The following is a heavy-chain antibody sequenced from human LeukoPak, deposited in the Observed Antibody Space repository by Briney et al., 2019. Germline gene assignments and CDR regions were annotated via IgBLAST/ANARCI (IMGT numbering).Heavy chain of an antibody. D-gene: IGHD5-12*01. CDR1: GCAISSYD. Sequence: GGLLRSCSASGCAISSYDMYWVRQATGKGREWVSAIVTAGDTYYPCSETVRFTISRENAKNSLYLQMNSLRAGDTAVYYCAKTRWICYEFDHWGAGTPGTVSS. V-gene: IGHV3-13*04. CDR2: IVTAGDT. J-gene: IGHJ4*03. CDR3: AKTRWICYEFDH.